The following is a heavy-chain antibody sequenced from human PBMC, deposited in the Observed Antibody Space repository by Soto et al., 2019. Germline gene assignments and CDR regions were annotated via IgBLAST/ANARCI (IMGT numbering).Heavy chain of an antibody. CDR3: ARANPAYYYDSSGYYYPETPFDY. V-gene: IGHV1-69*13. CDR2: IIPIFGTA. CDR1: GGTFSSYA. Sequence: SVKVSCKASGGTFSSYAISWVRQAPGQGLEWMGGIIPIFGTANYAQKFQGRVTITADESTSTAYMELSSLRSEDTAVYYCARANPAYYYDSSGYYYPETPFDYWGQGTLVTVSS. J-gene: IGHJ4*02. D-gene: IGHD3-22*01.